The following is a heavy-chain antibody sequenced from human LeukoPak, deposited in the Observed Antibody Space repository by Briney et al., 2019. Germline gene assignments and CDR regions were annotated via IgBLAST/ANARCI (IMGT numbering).Heavy chain of an antibody. J-gene: IGHJ3*02. Sequence: SETLSLTCVVYGGSFSDYHWSWIRQPPGKGLEWIGEINHSGSTNYNPSLKSRVTISVDTSKNQFSLKLSSVTAADTAVYYCARHSGYYYARDAFDIWGQGTLVTVSS. D-gene: IGHD3-22*01. CDR2: INHSGST. CDR3: ARHSGYYYARDAFDI. CDR1: GGSFSDYH. V-gene: IGHV4-34*01.